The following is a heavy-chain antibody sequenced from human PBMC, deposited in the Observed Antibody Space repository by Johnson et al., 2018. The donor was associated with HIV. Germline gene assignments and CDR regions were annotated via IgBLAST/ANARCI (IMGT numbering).Heavy chain of an antibody. J-gene: IGHJ3*02. CDR3: AKRDYYDRSGTRGAFDI. CDR1: GFTVSSNY. V-gene: IGHV3-66*04. D-gene: IGHD3-22*01. CDR2: IYSGGST. Sequence: VQLVESGGGVVQPGGSLRLSCAASGFTVSSNYMSWVRQAPGKGLEWVSVIYSGGSTYYADSVKGRFTFSRDNSKNTLYLQMNSLRVEDTALYYCAKRDYYDRSGTRGAFDIWGQGTMVTVSS.